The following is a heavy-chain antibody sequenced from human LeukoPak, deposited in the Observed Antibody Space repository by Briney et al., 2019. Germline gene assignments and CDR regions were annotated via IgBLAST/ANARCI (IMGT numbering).Heavy chain of an antibody. D-gene: IGHD3-10*01. CDR1: GGTFSSYT. CDR3: ATTYYYGSGSHEGYSWFDP. J-gene: IGHJ5*02. Sequence: SVKVSCKASGGTFSSYTISWVRQAPGQGLEWMGGIIPIFGTANYAQKFQGRVTITADESTSTAYMELSSLRSEDTAVYYCATTYYYGSGSHEGYSWFDPWGQGTLVTVSS. CDR2: IIPIFGTA. V-gene: IGHV1-69*01.